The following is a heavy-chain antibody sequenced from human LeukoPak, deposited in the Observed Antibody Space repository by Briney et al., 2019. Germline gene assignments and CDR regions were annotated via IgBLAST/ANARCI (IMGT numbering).Heavy chain of an antibody. CDR3: ARDLSSYYGSGSYAWFDP. V-gene: IGHV3-21*01. CDR1: GFTFSSYS. Sequence: GGSLRLSCAASGFTFSSYSMNWVRQAPGKGLEWVSSISSSSSYIYYADSVKGRFTISRDNAKNSLYLQMNSLRAEDTAVYYCARDLSSYYGSGSYAWFDPWGQGTLVTVSS. D-gene: IGHD3-10*01. J-gene: IGHJ5*02. CDR2: ISSSSSYI.